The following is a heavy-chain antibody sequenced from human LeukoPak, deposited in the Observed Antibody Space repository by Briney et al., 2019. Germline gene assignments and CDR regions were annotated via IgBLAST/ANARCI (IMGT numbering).Heavy chain of an antibody. CDR1: GFTFSSYA. V-gene: IGHV3-30*04. D-gene: IGHD3-9*01. J-gene: IGHJ4*02. Sequence: GGSLRLSCAASGFTFSSYAIHWVRQAPGKGLEWVAVISFDGTDAFYADSVKGRFTISRDNSKNTLYLQMNSLRAEDTAVYYCAKRMGIAALGWDDYDILTGYFDYWGQGTLVTVSS. CDR3: AKRMGIAALGWDDYDILTGYFDY. CDR2: ISFDGTDA.